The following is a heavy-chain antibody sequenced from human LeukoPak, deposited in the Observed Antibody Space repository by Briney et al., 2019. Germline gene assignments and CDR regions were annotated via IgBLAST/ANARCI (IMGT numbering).Heavy chain of an antibody. CDR1: GGSISSYY. J-gene: IGHJ3*02. Sequence: NTSETLSLTCTVSGGSISSYYWSWIRQPAGKGLEWIGRIYTSGSTNYNPSLKSRVTMSVDTSKNQFSLKLSSVTAADTAVYYCSSGGGGGDYFDIWGQGTMVTVSS. CDR3: SSGGGGGDYFDI. V-gene: IGHV4-4*07. D-gene: IGHD3-16*01. CDR2: IYTSGST.